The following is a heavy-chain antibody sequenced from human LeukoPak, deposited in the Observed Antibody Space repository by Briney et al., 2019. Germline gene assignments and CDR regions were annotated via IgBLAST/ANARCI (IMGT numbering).Heavy chain of an antibody. Sequence: GEALQISCNGSGYGSTSYWIGWVRPMPGKGRGWRGIIYPGDSDTRYSPSFQGQVTISADKSISTAYLQWSSLKASDTAMYYCARHGLTGNDYWGQGTLVTVSS. CDR2: IYPGDSDT. V-gene: IGHV5-51*01. CDR1: GYGSTSYW. J-gene: IGHJ4*02. D-gene: IGHD7-27*01. CDR3: ARHGLTGNDY.